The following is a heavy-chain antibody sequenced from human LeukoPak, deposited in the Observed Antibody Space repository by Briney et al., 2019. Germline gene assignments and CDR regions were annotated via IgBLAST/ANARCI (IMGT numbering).Heavy chain of an antibody. Sequence: SETLSLTCAVYGGSFSGYYWSWIRQPPGKGLEWIGEINHSGSTNYNPSLKSRVTISVDTSKNQFSLKLSSVTAADTAVYYCARGQGVLWFGESEGIDYWGQGTLVTVSS. J-gene: IGHJ4*02. V-gene: IGHV4-34*01. CDR2: INHSGST. CDR3: ARGQGVLWFGESEGIDY. D-gene: IGHD3-10*01. CDR1: GGSFSGYY.